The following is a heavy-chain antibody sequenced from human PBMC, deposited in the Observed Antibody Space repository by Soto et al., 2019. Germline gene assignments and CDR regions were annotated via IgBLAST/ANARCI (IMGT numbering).Heavy chain of an antibody. J-gene: IGHJ4*02. CDR1: GFTFSSYG. CDR2: ISYDGNYK. V-gene: IGHV3-30*18. Sequence: HPGGSLRLSCAASGFTFSSYGMHWVRQAPGKGLEWVAIISYDGNYKYYADSVKGRFTISRDNSKNTLYLQMNSLRAEDTAVYYCGKVSTYYYDSTFDYWGQGTVVTVSS. CDR3: GKVSTYYYDSTFDY. D-gene: IGHD3-22*01.